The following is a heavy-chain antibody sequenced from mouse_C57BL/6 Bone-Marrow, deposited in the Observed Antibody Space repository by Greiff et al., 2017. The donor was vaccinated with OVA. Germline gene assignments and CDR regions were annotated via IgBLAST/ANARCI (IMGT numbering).Heavy chain of an antibody. V-gene: IGHV1-54*01. Sequence: QVQLQQSGAELVRPGTSVKVSCKASGYAFTNYLIEWVKQRPGQGLEWIGVINPGSGGTNYNEKFKGKATLTADKSSSTAYMQLSRLTSEDSAVYFCARSEFITTVVATNYYAMDYWGQGTSVTVSS. CDR3: ARSEFITTVVATNYYAMDY. J-gene: IGHJ4*01. CDR1: GYAFTNYL. CDR2: INPGSGGT. D-gene: IGHD1-1*01.